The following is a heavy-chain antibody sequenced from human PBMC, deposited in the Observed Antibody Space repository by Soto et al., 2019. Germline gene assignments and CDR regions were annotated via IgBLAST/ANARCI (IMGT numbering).Heavy chain of an antibody. CDR3: ARGPDYEGYFDY. V-gene: IGHV1-69*12. D-gene: IGHD4-17*01. CDR1: GGTFSNYA. Sequence: QVRLEQSEAEVKKPGSSVKVSCKASGGTFSNYAIGWVRQAPGQGLEWMGVIILPFGTPNYAQTFQGRVTITADEAMTTAYMELSGLRSEDTAVYYCARGPDYEGYFDYWGRGTLVTVSS. J-gene: IGHJ4*02. CDR2: IILPFGTP.